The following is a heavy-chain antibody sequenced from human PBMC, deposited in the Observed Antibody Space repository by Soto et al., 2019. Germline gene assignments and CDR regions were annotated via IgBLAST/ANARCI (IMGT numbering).Heavy chain of an antibody. CDR2: VSNVGSET. CDR1: GFTFSSYW. J-gene: IGHJ5*02. V-gene: IGHV3-74*01. Sequence: EVQLVESGGGLVQPGGSLRLSCAASGFTFSSYWMHWVRQVPGKGLVWVSRVSNVGSETVYADSVRGRFTISRDNAKNTLYLQMNSLRAEETAVYYCARDQPHNWFDPWGQGTLVTVSS. CDR3: ARDQPHNWFDP.